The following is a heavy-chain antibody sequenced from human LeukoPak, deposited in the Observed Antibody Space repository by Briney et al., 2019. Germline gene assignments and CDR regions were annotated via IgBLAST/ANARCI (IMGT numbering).Heavy chain of an antibody. D-gene: IGHD2-15*01. CDR3: ARGRGSASRFDY. CDR1: GYSISSGYY. V-gene: IGHV4-38-2*02. Sequence: SETLSLTCTVSGYSISSGYYWGWIRQPPGKGLEWIGSIYYSGSTYYNPSLKSRVTISVDTSKNQFSRKLSSVTAADTAVYYCARGRGSASRFDYWGQGTLVTVSS. CDR2: IYYSGST. J-gene: IGHJ4*02.